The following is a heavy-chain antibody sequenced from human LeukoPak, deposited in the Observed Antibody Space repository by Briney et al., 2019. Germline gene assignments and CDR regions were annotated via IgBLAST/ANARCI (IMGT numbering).Heavy chain of an antibody. CDR2: IYRGGST. D-gene: IGHD7-27*01. J-gene: IGHJ4*02. V-gene: IGHV3-53*01. Sequence: GGSLRLSCAASGFTFSGYYMSWVRQAPGKGLKWVSIIYRGGSTSYADAVKGRFTISRDNSKNTLYLQMNSLRAEDTAVYYCARSSGPDAPDYWGQGTLVTVSS. CDR3: ARSSGPDAPDY. CDR1: GFTFSGYY.